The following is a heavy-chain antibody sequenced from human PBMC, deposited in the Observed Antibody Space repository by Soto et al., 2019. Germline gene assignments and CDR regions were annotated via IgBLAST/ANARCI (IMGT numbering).Heavy chain of an antibody. J-gene: IGHJ4*02. CDR3: ARDEHCSGGSCYDGPGY. CDR1: GFTFSSYG. D-gene: IGHD2-15*01. V-gene: IGHV3-33*01. Sequence: QVQLVESGGGVDQPGRSLRLSCAASGFTFSSYGMHWVRQAPGKGLEWVAGIWYDGSNKYYADSVKGRFTISRDNSKNTLHLPMNSLRAEDTAVYYCARDEHCSGGSCYDGPGYWGQGTLVTVSS. CDR2: IWYDGSNK.